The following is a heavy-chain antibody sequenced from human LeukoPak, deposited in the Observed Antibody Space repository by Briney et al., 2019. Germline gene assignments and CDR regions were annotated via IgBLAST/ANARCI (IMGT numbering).Heavy chain of an antibody. CDR2: INPNSGGT. CDR1: GYTFTGYY. J-gene: IGHJ4*02. D-gene: IGHD1-26*01. Sequence: PQASVKVSCKASGYTFTGYYMHWVRQAPGQGLEWMGWINPNSGGTNYAQKFQGRVTMTRDTSISTAYMELSRLRSDDTAVYYCARPEKYSGSYYWIYWGQGTLVTVSS. CDR3: ARPEKYSGSYYWIY. V-gene: IGHV1-2*02.